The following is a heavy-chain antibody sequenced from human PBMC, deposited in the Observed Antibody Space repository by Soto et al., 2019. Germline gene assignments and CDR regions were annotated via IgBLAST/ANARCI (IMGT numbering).Heavy chain of an antibody. CDR1: GGSISSGDYH. CDR2: VYYSGST. Sequence: QVQLQESGPGLVKPSQTLSLTCTVSGGSISSGDYHWSCIRQTPGKGLEWIGAVYYSGSTYYNPSLKSRIRISVDTSKNQFSLKMNSVTAADTAVYYCARDYRTPSAGAMDGWGQGTTVTVSS. D-gene: IGHD2-15*01. J-gene: IGHJ6*02. V-gene: IGHV4-30-4*01. CDR3: ARDYRTPSAGAMDG.